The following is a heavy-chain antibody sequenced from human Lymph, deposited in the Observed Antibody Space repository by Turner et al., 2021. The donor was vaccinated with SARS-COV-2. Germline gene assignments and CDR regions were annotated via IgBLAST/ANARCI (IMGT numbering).Heavy chain of an antibody. CDR1: GVSISSTS. CDR2: FYKIGSI. V-gene: IGHV4-59*08. Sequence: QVQLQESGPGLVRPSETLSLTCTVSGVSISSTSWSWLRQSPGRGLEWIGYFYKIGSIDYNPTLRSRVTISVDTSKNQLSLNLISVTAADTAVYYCARHQGSTSGYDHGMNVWGQGTAVIVSS. J-gene: IGHJ6*02. D-gene: IGHD1-1*01. CDR3: ARHQGSTSGYDHGMNV.